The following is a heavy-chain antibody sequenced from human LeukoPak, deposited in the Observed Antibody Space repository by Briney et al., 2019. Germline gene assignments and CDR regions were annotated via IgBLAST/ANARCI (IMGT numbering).Heavy chain of an antibody. CDR2: ISLGGST. CDR1: GGSIRSSGW. V-gene: IGHV4-4*02. D-gene: IGHD3-16*02. J-gene: IGHJ4*02. CDR3: AILPRYTRDDY. Sequence: PSETLSLTCAVSGGSIRSSGWWSWVRQPPGKGLEWIGEISLGGSTNYNPSLKSRVTISLDESTNQLSLKLSSVAAADTAVYYCAILPRYTRDDYWGQGTLVTVSS.